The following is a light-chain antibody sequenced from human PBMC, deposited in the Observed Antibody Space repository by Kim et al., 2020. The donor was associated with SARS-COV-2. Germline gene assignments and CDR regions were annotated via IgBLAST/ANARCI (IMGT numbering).Light chain of an antibody. Sequence: SPGDSATLSCRASQGVSATALTWYQQKPVQAPRLLIYGTSKRASGVPDRFSGSGYQTDFTLTISRLEPEDFAVYYCQQYGRSPPYSFGQGTKLEI. J-gene: IGKJ2*01. V-gene: IGKV3-20*01. CDR2: GTS. CDR3: QQYGRSPPYS. CDR1: QGVSATA.